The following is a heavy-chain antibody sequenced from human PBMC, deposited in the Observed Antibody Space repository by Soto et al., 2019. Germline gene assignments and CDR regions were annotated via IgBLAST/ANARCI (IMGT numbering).Heavy chain of an antibody. CDR2: IWYDGSNK. D-gene: IGHD4-4*01. V-gene: IGHV3-33*01. J-gene: IGHJ6*02. CDR1: GFIFSSYG. CDR3: GRDPYSNTVRDV. Sequence: QVQLVESGGGVVPPGGSLRLSCVASGFIFSSYGMYWVRQAPGKGLEWVGVIWYDGSNKYYGDSVKGRFTISRDNSKNTFYLQMSSLGAENTAEFYGGRDPYSNTVRDVWAKGPRSPSP.